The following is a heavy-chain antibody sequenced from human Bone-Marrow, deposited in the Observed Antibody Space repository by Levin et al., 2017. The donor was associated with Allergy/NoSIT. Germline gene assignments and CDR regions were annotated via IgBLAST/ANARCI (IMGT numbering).Heavy chain of an antibody. Sequence: GGSLRLSCAASGFTFSSYDMHWVRQPTGKGLEWVSSIGTAGDTYYPGSVKGRFTISREDAKNSLYPQMSSLRAGDTAVYYCARGGDYYDTSGYPIFGYWGQGILVTVSS. D-gene: IGHD3-22*01. CDR1: GFTFSSYD. CDR3: ARGGDYYDTSGYPIFGY. J-gene: IGHJ4*02. CDR2: IGTAGDT. V-gene: IGHV3-13*01.